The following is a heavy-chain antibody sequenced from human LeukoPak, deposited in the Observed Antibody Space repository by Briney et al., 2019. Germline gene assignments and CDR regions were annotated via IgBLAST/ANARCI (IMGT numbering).Heavy chain of an antibody. Sequence: GGSLRLSCAASGFTFSSYAMHWVRQAPGKGLEWVAVISYDGSNKYYADSVKGRFTISRDNSKNTLYLQMNSLRAEDTAVYYCARDRLGGSYVGYYYYYYGMDVWGQGTTVTVSS. V-gene: IGHV3-30-3*01. J-gene: IGHJ6*02. CDR1: GFTFSSYA. CDR3: ARDRLGGSYVGYYYYYYGMDV. D-gene: IGHD1-26*01. CDR2: ISYDGSNK.